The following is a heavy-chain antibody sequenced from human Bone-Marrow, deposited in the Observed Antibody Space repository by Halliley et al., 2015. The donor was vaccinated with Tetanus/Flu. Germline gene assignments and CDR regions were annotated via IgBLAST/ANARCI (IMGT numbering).Heavy chain of an antibody. D-gene: IGHD2-8*01. V-gene: IGHV4-4*02. CDR3: AGDTKARSGTA. Sequence: TLSLTCAVSGDSITSIYYWTWVRQPPGQGLEWIGEIYHTGTTNYNPSLRGRVTISVDKSKNLFSLNLRSVTAADTAVYYCAGDTKARSGTAWGQGTLVTVSS. CDR2: IYHTGTT. J-gene: IGHJ4*02. CDR1: GDSITSIYY.